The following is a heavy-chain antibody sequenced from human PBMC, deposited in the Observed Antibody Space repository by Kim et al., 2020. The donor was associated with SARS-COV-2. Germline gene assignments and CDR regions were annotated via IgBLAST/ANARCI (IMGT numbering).Heavy chain of an antibody. D-gene: IGHD2-15*01. CDR2: INGDESTT. Sequence: GGSLRLSCAASGFTFSSYWMHWVRQAPGKGLVWVSRINGDESTTNYADSVRGRFTISRDNAKNTLYLQMNNLRAEDTAVYYCARGGYYAGYCSGGPCSRYYYYAMDVWGQGTTVTVSS. V-gene: IGHV3-74*01. CDR3: ARGGYYAGYCSGGPCSRYYYYAMDV. CDR1: GFTFSSYW. J-gene: IGHJ6*02.